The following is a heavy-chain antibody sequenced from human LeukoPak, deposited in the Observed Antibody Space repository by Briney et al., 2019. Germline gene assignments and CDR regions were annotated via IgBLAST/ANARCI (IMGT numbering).Heavy chain of an antibody. CDR1: GGSISTSSYY. Sequence: SETLSLTCTVSGGSISTSSYYWGWVRQPPGKGLEWIGNIFYSGSTYYSPSLKSRVTISLDTSRDQFSLKLSSVTAADTAMYYCAREVHDYVWGSQHDAFDIWGQGTMVTVSS. CDR2: IFYSGST. CDR3: AREVHDYVWGSQHDAFDI. J-gene: IGHJ3*02. V-gene: IGHV4-39*07. D-gene: IGHD3-16*01.